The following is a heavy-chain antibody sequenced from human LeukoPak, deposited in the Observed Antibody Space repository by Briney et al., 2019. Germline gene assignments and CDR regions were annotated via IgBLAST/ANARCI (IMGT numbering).Heavy chain of an antibody. CDR2: ISGSGGST. V-gene: IGHV3-23*01. CDR3: AKDGYSSSSVFDY. D-gene: IGHD6-13*01. J-gene: IGHJ4*02. Sequence: PGGSLRLSCAASGFTFSNYAMSWVRQAPGKGLEWVSAISGSGGSTYYADSVKGRFTISRDNSKNTLYLQMNSLRAEDTAVYYCAKDGYSSSSVFDYWGQGTLVTVSS. CDR1: GFTFSNYA.